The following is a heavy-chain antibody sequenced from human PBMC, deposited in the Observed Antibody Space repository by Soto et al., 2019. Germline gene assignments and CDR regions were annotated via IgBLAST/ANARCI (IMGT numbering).Heavy chain of an antibody. J-gene: IGHJ4*02. CDR3: ATAPDYDSSGYDPSKFDY. V-gene: IGHV4-39*01. Sequence: PSETLSLTCTVSGGSISSSSYYWGWIRQPPGKGLEWIGSIYYSGSTYYNPSLKSRVTISVDTSKNQFSPKLSSVTAADTAVYYCATAPDYDSSGYDPSKFDYWGQGTLVTVSS. CDR2: IYYSGST. CDR1: GGSISSSSYY. D-gene: IGHD3-22*01.